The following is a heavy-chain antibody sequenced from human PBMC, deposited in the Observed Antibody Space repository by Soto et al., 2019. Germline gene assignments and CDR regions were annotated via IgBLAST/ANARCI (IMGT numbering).Heavy chain of an antibody. J-gene: IGHJ4*02. CDR3: ARDWGTGFYNFHS. Sequence: PSETLSLTCAVSGYSISTGFNWGWIRQPPGKGLEWIGSIYHSGSTYYNLSLKSRVTISADTSKNQISLKLISVTAADTALYYCARDWGTGFYNFHSWGQGTLVTVSS. CDR2: IYHSGST. D-gene: IGHD6-19*01. V-gene: IGHV4-38-2*02. CDR1: GYSISTGFN.